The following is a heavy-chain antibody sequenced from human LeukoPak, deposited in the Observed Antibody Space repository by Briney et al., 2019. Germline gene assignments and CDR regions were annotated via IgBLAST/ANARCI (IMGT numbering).Heavy chain of an antibody. CDR3: AREYYDFSSGDYRYYYMND. D-gene: IGHD3/OR15-3a*01. CDR2: MFVGGST. CDR1: GGSINSHY. J-gene: IGHJ6*03. V-gene: IGHV4-4*07. Sequence: SETLSLTCTVSGGSINSHYWSWLRQSAGKGLEWIGRMFVGGSTNYNPSLKSRVLMSIDTSKKQFSLNLSSVTAADTAVYFCAREYYDFSSGDYRYYYMNDWGKGTTVTVSS.